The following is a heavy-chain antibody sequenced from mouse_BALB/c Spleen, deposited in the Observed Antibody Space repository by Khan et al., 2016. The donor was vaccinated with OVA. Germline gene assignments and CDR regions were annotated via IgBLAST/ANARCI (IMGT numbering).Heavy chain of an antibody. CDR2: ISSTGST. Sequence: EVQLQESGPGLVKPSQSLSLTCTVTGYSITSDYAWNWIRQFPGNKLEWMGYISSTGSTSYNPSLKSRISITRDTSKNQFFLHLNSVTTEDIATYYWARSLYYGDSYAMDYWGQGTSVTVSS. CDR3: ARSLYYGDSYAMDY. CDR1: GYSITSDYA. J-gene: IGHJ4*01. V-gene: IGHV3-2*02. D-gene: IGHD2-13*01.